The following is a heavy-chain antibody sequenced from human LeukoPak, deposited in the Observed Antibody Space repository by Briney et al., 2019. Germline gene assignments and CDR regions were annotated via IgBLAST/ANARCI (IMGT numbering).Heavy chain of an antibody. Sequence: ASVKVSCKASGYTFTGYYMHWVRQAPGQGLEWMGGIIPIFGTANYAQKFQGRVTITTDESTGTAYMELSSLRSEDTAVYYCARSGSGSFDYWGQGTLVTVSS. V-gene: IGHV1-69*05. J-gene: IGHJ4*02. D-gene: IGHD3-10*01. CDR1: GYTFTGYY. CDR2: IIPIFGTA. CDR3: ARSGSGSFDY.